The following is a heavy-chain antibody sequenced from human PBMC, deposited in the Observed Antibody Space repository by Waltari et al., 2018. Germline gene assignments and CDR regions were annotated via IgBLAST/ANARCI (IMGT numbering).Heavy chain of an antibody. CDR2: INPNTGRP. CDR1: GYPFTTYA. D-gene: IGHD3-10*01. V-gene: IGHV7-4-1*02. J-gene: IGHJ4*02. Sequence: QVQVIQSGSELTQPGASVRISCQTSGYPFTTYALTWVRRVPGQGLEWMGVINPNTGRPTYSQGFTGRFFFSLDTPAGTAFLQITSLKTDDTVVYFCAREMYGSGNYFFDFWGQGTLVTVSS. CDR3: AREMYGSGNYFFDF.